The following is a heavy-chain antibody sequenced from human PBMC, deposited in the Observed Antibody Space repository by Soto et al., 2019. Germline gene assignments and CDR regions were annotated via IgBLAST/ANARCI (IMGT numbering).Heavy chain of an antibody. CDR2: IYWDDDK. J-gene: IGHJ4*02. Sequence: QITLKESGPTLVKPTQTLTLTCTFSGFSLSTNGVGVGWIRQPPGKALEWLVLIYWDDDKRYSPSLKSRLTITKDTSXNRVVLTMTXXXXXXXATXXXXXXXXXXXYDXWGQGTLVTVSS. CDR1: GFSLSTNGVG. V-gene: IGHV2-5*02. CDR3: XXXXXXXXYDX.